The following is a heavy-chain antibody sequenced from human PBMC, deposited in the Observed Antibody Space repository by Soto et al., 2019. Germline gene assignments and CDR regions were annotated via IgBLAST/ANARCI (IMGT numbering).Heavy chain of an antibody. V-gene: IGHV3-23*01. Sequence: GGSLRLSCAASGFTFSSYAVRWVRQAPGKGLEWVSAISGSGGTTYYADSVRGRFTISRDNSKNTLYLQMNSLRAEDTAVYYCTKAGDYSTYYFDYWGPGTLVTVSS. D-gene: IGHD4-4*01. J-gene: IGHJ4*02. CDR1: GFTFSSYA. CDR3: TKAGDYSTYYFDY. CDR2: ISGSGGTT.